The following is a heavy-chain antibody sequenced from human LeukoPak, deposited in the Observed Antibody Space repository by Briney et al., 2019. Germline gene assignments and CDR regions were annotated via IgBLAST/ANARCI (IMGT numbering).Heavy chain of an antibody. D-gene: IGHD3-3*01. CDR1: GFTFSSYG. V-gene: IGHV3-30*18. CDR3: AKDVGRDYDFWSGPFQNYYYYYGMDV. Sequence: PGGSLRLSCAASGFTFSSYGMHWVRQAPGKGLEWVAVISYDGSNKYYADSVKGRFTISRDNSKNTLYLQMNSLRAEDTAVYYCAKDVGRDYDFWSGPFQNYYYYYGMDVWGQGTTVTVSS. J-gene: IGHJ6*02. CDR2: ISYDGSNK.